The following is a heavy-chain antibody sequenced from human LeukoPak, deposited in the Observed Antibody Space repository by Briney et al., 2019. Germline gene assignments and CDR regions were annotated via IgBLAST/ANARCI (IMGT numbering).Heavy chain of an antibody. Sequence: GASVKVSFKASGYTFTSYGISWVRQAPGQGLEWMGWISAYNGNTNYAQKLQGRVTMTTDTSTSTAYMELRSLRSDDTAVYYCARDRAPKSRTRVGGEFYWGQGTLVTVSS. J-gene: IGHJ4*02. CDR3: ARDRAPKSRTRVGGEFY. V-gene: IGHV1-18*01. CDR2: ISAYNGNT. D-gene: IGHD2-21*01. CDR1: GYTFTSYG.